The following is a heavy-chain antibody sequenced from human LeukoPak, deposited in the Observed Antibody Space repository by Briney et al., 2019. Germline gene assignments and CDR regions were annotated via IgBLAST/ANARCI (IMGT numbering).Heavy chain of an antibody. V-gene: IGHV1-69*04. Sequence: ASVKVSCKASGGTFCSYAISWVRQAPGQGLEWMGRIIPILGIANYAQKFQGRVTITADKSTSTAYMELSSLRSEDTAVYYCARAPRTSGGGSQNHYWGQGTLVTVSS. J-gene: IGHJ4*02. CDR3: ARAPRTSGGGSQNHY. CDR2: IIPILGIA. CDR1: GGTFCSYA. D-gene: IGHD2-15*01.